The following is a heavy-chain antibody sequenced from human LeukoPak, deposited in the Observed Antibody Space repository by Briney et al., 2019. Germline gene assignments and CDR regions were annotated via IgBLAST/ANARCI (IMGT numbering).Heavy chain of an antibody. J-gene: IGHJ6*02. V-gene: IGHV4-59*01. Sequence: SETLSLTCTVSGGSSSSYYWSWIRQPPGKGLEWIGYVYYSGSTNYNPSLKSRVTISVDTSKNQFSLKLSSVTAADTAVYYCARVSTAGGYGTYYYYGMDVWGQGTTVTVSS. CDR2: VYYSGST. CDR1: GGSSSSYY. D-gene: IGHD1-26*01. CDR3: ARVSTAGGYGTYYYYGMDV.